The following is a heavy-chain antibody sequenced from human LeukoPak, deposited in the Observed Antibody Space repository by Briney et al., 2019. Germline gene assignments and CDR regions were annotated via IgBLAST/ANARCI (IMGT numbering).Heavy chain of an antibody. V-gene: IGHV3-7*01. CDR3: AKDRGDIVVVIVATFSFDN. CDR1: GFTFSSSW. Sequence: GGSLRLSCAASGFTFSSSWMTWVRQAPGKGLEWVANINEDGSVKNYVVSVKGRFTISRDNAKNSLFLQMSSLRAEDTAVYHCAKDRGDIVVVIVATFSFDNWGQGTLVTVSS. D-gene: IGHD2-15*01. J-gene: IGHJ4*02. CDR2: INEDGSVK.